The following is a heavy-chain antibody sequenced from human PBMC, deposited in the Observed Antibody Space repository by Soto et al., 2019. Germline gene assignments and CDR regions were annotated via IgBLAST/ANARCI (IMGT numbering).Heavy chain of an antibody. CDR2: IYPGDHET. V-gene: IGHV5-51*01. D-gene: IGHD6-13*01. J-gene: IGHJ4*02. CDR3: ARSPRSSPYFDY. Sequence: GASLKISGQSSGYTFSNFWNGWVRQFPGRGLEWMGIIYPGDHETRYSPSFHGKVTITADRSINPADLQWNSLAASDTAFYFCARSPRSSPYFDYWGQGALVTVSS. CDR1: GYTFSNFW.